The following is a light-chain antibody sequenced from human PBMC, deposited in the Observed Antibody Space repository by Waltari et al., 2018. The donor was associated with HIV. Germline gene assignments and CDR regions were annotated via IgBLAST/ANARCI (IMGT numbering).Light chain of an antibody. J-gene: IGLJ3*02. CDR3: ASWDDSLSGWV. Sequence: QSMLTQSPSASATPGQRVTISCSGSKFNVGFNKVHWFQQLPEAAPRLLIGKNNQRPSGVPDRFSGSKSGTLAALAIRGLRPEDEADYYCASWDDSLSGWVFGVGTKLSVL. CDR1: KFNVGFNK. V-gene: IGLV1-47*01. CDR2: KNN.